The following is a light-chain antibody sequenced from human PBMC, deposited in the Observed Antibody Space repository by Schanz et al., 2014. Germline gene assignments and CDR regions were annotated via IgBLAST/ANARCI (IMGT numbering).Light chain of an antibody. CDR2: EVS. V-gene: IGLV2-14*01. CDR3: CSYTSSSTL. J-gene: IGLJ2*01. CDR1: SSDVGGYNY. Sequence: QSALTQPASVSGSPGQSITISCTGTSSDVGGYNYVSWYQQHPGKAPKLMIYEVSRRPSGVPDRFSASKSGNTASLTISGLQAEDEADYYCCSYTSSSTLFGGGTKLTVL.